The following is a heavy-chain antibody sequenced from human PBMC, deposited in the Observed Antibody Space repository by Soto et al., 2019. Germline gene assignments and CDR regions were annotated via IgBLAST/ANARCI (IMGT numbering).Heavy chain of an antibody. CDR3: TRELPPDL. J-gene: IGHJ5*02. Sequence: EVQLVESGGGLIQPGGSLRLSCAASGFTVSSKYMTWVRQAPGKGLEWVSFLWSAGLTYYADCVKGRFTISRDNSKNTVYLLMNSLRVEDSAVYYCTRELPPDLWGQGTLVTVSS. CDR2: LWSAGLT. V-gene: IGHV3-53*01. CDR1: GFTVSSKY.